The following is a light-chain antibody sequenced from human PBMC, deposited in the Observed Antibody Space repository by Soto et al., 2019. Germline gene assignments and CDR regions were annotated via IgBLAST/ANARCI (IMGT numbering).Light chain of an antibody. Sequence: AIRMTQSPSALSASTGDRATITCRASQGISSYLAWYQQKPGKAPKLLIYAASTLQSGVPSRFSGSGSGTDFTLTISSLQPEDFATYYCQQSYSTPQTFGQGTKVDIK. CDR2: AAS. CDR1: QGISSY. CDR3: QQSYSTPQT. J-gene: IGKJ1*01. V-gene: IGKV1-8*01.